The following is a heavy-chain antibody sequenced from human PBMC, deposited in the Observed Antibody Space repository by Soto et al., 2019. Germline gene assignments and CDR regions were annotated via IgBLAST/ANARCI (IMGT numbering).Heavy chain of an antibody. CDR2: IYYSGST. Sequence: SETLSLTCTVSGGSISSSSYYWGWIRQPPGKGLDWIGSIYYSGSTYYNPSLKSRVTISVDTSKNQFSLKLSSVTAADTAVYYCARRIYCSGGSCYPREVWFDPWGQGTLVTVSS. J-gene: IGHJ5*02. D-gene: IGHD2-15*01. CDR1: GGSISSSSYY. CDR3: ARRIYCSGGSCYPREVWFDP. V-gene: IGHV4-39*01.